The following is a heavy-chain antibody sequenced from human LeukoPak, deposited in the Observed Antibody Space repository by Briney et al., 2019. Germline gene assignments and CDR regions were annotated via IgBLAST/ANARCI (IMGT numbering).Heavy chain of an antibody. CDR3: AKEVTPNYSGFDAFDI. CDR1: VFTFSRYW. J-gene: IGHJ3*02. V-gene: IGHV3-48*03. D-gene: IGHD2-15*01. CDR2: NSRSGSTI. Sequence: GGSLSLSRAASVFTFSRYWMIWVRQAPGKGLEWISYNSRSGSTIYHADSVKGRFTISRDDAKNSLYLQMNSLRAEDTAVYYCAKEVTPNYSGFDAFDIWGQGTMVTVSS.